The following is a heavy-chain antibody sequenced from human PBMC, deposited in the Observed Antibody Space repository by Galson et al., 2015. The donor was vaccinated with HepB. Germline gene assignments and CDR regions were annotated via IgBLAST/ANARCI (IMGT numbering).Heavy chain of an antibody. J-gene: IGHJ4*02. Sequence: SLRLSCAASGFTFSSYSMNWVRQAPGKGLEWVSSISSSSSYIYYADSVKGRFTISRDNAKNSLYLQMNSLRAEDTAVYYCASFGATSEIGKRDYWGQGTLVTVSS. CDR3: ASFGATSEIGKRDY. D-gene: IGHD3-10*01. CDR1: GFTFSSYS. CDR2: ISSSSSYI. V-gene: IGHV3-21*01.